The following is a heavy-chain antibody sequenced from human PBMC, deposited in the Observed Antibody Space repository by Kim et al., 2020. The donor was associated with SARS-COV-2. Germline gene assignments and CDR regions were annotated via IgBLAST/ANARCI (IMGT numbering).Heavy chain of an antibody. CDR2: ISYDGSNK. V-gene: IGHV3-30*04. Sequence: GGSLRLSCAASGVTFSSYAMHWVRQAPGKGLEWVAVISYDGSNKYYVDSVKGRFTITRDNSKNTLYLQMNSLRAEDTAVYYCARDQEQQLSFYYYYGMDVWGQGTTVTVSS. CDR1: GVTFSSYA. J-gene: IGHJ6*02. CDR3: ARDQEQQLSFYYYYGMDV. D-gene: IGHD6-13*01.